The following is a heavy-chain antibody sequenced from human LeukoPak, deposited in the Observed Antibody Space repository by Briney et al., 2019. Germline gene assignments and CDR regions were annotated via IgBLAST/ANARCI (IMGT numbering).Heavy chain of an antibody. CDR2: IDISGGPT. Sequence: GGSLRLSCAASGFAFSTFGMSWVRQAPRKGPEWVSTIDISGGPTYYADPVKGRFTISRDNSKNSLYLQMNSLRAEDTAVYYCAKIVGNYGFDFWGQGTLVTVSS. CDR1: GFAFSTFG. CDR3: AKIVGNYGFDF. V-gene: IGHV3-23*01. J-gene: IGHJ4*02. D-gene: IGHD1-26*01.